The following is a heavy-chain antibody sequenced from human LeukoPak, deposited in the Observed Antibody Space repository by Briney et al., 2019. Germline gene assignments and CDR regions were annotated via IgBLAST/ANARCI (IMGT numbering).Heavy chain of an antibody. CDR3: ARLGYDSSGYYYEWFDP. CDR2: IYYSGST. V-gene: IGHV4-59*01. CDR1: GGSFSSYY. J-gene: IGHJ5*02. D-gene: IGHD3-22*01. Sequence: PSETLSLTCTVSGGSFSSYYWSWIRQPPGKGLEWIGYIYYSGSTNYNPSLKSRVTISVDTSKNQFSLKLSSVTAADTAVYYCARLGYDSSGYYYEWFDPWGQGTLVTVSS.